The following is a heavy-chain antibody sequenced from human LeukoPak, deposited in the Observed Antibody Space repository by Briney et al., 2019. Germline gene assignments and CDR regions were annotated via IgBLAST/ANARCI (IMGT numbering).Heavy chain of an antibody. V-gene: IGHV4-59*08. J-gene: IGHJ4*02. D-gene: IGHD5-24*01. CDR1: GGSLSSYY. Sequence: PSETLSLTCTVYGGSLSSYYWSWIRQPHGKGLEWIGSVSYSGSPNYNPSLKSRVTISVDTSNNQFSLKLSSVTAAATAVYNCARQGGYNSPLFYWRRGTLLSVPS. CDR3: ARQGGYNSPLFY. CDR2: VSYSGSP.